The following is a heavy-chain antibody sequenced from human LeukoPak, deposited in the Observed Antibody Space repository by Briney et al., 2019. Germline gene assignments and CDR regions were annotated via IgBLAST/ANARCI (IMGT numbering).Heavy chain of an antibody. Sequence: GESLKISCKGSGYSFTSYWIGWVRQMPGKGLGWMGIIYPGDSDTRYSPSFQGQVTISAGKSISTAYLQWSSLKASDTAMYYCARSKYYYDSSGYPIPYYFDYWGQGTLVTVSS. V-gene: IGHV5-51*01. CDR2: IYPGDSDT. D-gene: IGHD3-22*01. J-gene: IGHJ4*02. CDR3: ARSKYYYDSSGYPIPYYFDY. CDR1: GYSFTSYW.